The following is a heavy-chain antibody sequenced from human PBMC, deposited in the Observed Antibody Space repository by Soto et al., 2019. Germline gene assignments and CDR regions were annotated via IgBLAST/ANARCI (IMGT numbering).Heavy chain of an antibody. V-gene: IGHV3-23*01. J-gene: IGHJ4*02. CDR3: AKVDAYSYRTDH. CDR1: GCTFSTSA. D-gene: IGHD3-16*02. Sequence: GGSLSLSCAASGCTFSTSAMTWVRQALGKGPEWVSSIGRTNNTHYADSVKGRFAISRDNSQNTLYLQMNSLTAEDTAVYFCAKVDAYSYRTDHWGQGTLVTVSS. CDR2: IGRTNNT.